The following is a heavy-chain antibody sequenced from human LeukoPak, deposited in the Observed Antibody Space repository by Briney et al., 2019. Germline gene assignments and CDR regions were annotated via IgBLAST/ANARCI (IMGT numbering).Heavy chain of an antibody. V-gene: IGHV4-39*01. D-gene: IGHD3-10*01. Sequence: SETLSLTCTVSGGSISSSSYYWGWIRQPPGKGLEWIGSIYYSGSTYYNPSLKSRVTISVDTSKNQFSLKLSSVTAADAAVYYCARGRGSGSHDFDYWGQGTLVTVSS. CDR2: IYYSGST. CDR3: ARGRGSGSHDFDY. J-gene: IGHJ4*02. CDR1: GGSISSSSYY.